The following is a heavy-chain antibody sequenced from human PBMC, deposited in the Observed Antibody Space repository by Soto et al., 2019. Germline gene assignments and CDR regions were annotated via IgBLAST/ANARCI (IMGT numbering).Heavy chain of an antibody. Sequence: GGSLRLSCAASGFTSRNYAMHWVRQAPGKGLEWVAVIWNDGSNVYYTDSVKGRFTLSRDNSMNTLILQMNSLRAEDTAVYYCAKGRAAAGIKGWFDPWGQGTLVTVSS. CDR2: IWNDGSNV. V-gene: IGHV3-33*06. CDR3: AKGRAAAGIKGWFDP. D-gene: IGHD6-13*01. J-gene: IGHJ5*02. CDR1: GFTSRNYA.